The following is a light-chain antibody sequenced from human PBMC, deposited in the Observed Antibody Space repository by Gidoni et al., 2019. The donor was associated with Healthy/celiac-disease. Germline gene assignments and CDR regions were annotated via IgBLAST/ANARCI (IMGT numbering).Light chain of an antibody. CDR1: QSISSY. J-gene: IGKJ1*01. CDR3: QQSYSTLRT. V-gene: IGKV1-39*01. CDR2: AAS. Sequence: DIQMTQSPSSLSASVGDRVTIICRASQSISSYLNWYQQKPGKAPKLLIYAASSWQSGVPSRFSGSGSGTDFTLTISSLQPEDFATYYCQQSYSTLRTFGQGTKVEIK.